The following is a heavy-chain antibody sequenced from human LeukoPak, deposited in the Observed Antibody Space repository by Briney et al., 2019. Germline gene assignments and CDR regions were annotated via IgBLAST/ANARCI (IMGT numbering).Heavy chain of an antibody. CDR2: ISYDGSNK. CDR3: AKGIAAAGTSYYYYGMDV. J-gene: IGHJ6*02. D-gene: IGHD6-13*01. Sequence: GRSLRLSCAASGFTFSSYGMRWVRQAPGKGLEWVAVISYDGSNKYYADSVKGRFTISRDNSKNTLYLQMNSLRAEDTAVYYCAKGIAAAGTSYYYYGMDVWGQGTTVTVSS. V-gene: IGHV3-30*18. CDR1: GFTFSSYG.